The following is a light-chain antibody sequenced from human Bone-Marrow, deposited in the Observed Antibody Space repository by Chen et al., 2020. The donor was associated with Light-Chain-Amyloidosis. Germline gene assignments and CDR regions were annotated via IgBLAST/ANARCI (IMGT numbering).Light chain of an antibody. V-gene: IGKV4-1*01. CDR1: QSILYSADNKNY. CDR2: WAS. CDR3: QQYYNIPWT. J-gene: IGKJ1*01. Sequence: DIVMTQSPDSLAVSLGERATINCKSSQSILYSADNKNYLAWYHQKPGQPPKLLIHWASTRESGVPDRFSGSGSGTDFTLTISSLQAEDVAVYYCQQYYNIPWTFGQGTKVEIK.